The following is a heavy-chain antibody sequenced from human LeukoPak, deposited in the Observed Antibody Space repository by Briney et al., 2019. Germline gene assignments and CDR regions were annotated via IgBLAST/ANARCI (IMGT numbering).Heavy chain of an antibody. CDR3: ARDRGYSPFDY. CDR2: IKEVGSEI. CDR1: AFTLSNYW. J-gene: IGHJ4*02. Sequence: GGSLRHSCAASAFTLSNYWMSWLRQAPGRGREWVANIKEVGSEINYVDSVKGRFTRSRDNAKNSLNLQMNSRGVDDTAVYYCARDRGYSPFDYWGQGTLVTVSS. D-gene: IGHD4-23*01. V-gene: IGHV3-7*01.